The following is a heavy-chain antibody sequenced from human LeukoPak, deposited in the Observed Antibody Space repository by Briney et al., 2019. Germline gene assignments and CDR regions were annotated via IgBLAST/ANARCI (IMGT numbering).Heavy chain of an antibody. CDR1: GYSFTTYW. CDR3: ARGPRGGNWNEALDY. J-gene: IGHJ4*02. Sequence: GESLKISCKASGYSFTTYWIGWVRQMPGKGLEWMGMFYPGDSDTRKSPSSQGQVTLSADKSITTAYLQWSSLKASDTAIYYCARGPRGGNWNEALDYWGQGTLVTVSS. V-gene: IGHV5-51*01. CDR2: FYPGDSDT. D-gene: IGHD1-1*01.